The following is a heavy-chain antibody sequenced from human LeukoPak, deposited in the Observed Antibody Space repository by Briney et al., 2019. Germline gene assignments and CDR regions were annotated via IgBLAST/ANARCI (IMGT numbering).Heavy chain of an antibody. J-gene: IGHJ3*02. V-gene: IGHV3-74*01. CDR2: INSDGSST. D-gene: IGHD5-18*01. CDR3: ASEGEYSYGHKETMGAFDI. Sequence: GGSLRLSCAASGFTFSSYWMHWVRQAPGKGLVWVSRINSDGSSTSYADSVKGRFTISRDNAKNTLYLQMNSLRAEDTAVYYCASEGEYSYGHKETMGAFDIWGQGTMVTVSS. CDR1: GFTFSSYW.